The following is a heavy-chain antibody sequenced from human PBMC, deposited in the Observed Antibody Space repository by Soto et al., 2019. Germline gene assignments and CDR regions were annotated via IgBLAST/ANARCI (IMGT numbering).Heavy chain of an antibody. V-gene: IGHV3-64*01. J-gene: IGHJ3*01. CDR2: ISNNGGNT. D-gene: IGHD6-13*01. CDR3: ARAATFNAYDV. CDR1: GFTFSSFA. Sequence: EVPLVESGGGLVQPGGSLRLSCAAAGFTFSSFAMHWVRQAPGKGLKYVAAISNNGGNTYYANSVKGRFTISRDDSQNMVYLQMGSLRTEDMAVYYCARAATFNAYDVWGQGTMVTVSS.